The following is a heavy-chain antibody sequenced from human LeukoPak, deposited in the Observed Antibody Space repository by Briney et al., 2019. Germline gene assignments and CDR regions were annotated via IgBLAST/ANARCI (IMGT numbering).Heavy chain of an antibody. CDR3: AKDTIRYDSSGLFDP. V-gene: IGHV3-23*01. CDR1: GFTFSSYA. D-gene: IGHD3-22*01. J-gene: IGHJ5*02. CDR2: ISGSGGST. Sequence: GGSLRLSCTASGFTFSSYAMSWVRQAPGKGLEWVSAISGSGGSTYYADSVKGRFTISRGNSKNTLYLQMNSLRAEDTAVYYCAKDTIRYDSSGLFDPWGQGTLVTVSS.